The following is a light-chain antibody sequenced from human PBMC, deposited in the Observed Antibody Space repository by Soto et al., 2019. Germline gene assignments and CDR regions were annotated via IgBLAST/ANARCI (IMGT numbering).Light chain of an antibody. CDR3: QQYNDWPLT. CDR1: QSVSGSY. J-gene: IGKJ1*01. Sequence: EIVMTQSPGTLSLSPGEVATLSCRASQSVSGSYLAWYQQKPGQAPRLVIYDASSRATGIPGRFSGSGSGTDFTLTISRLEAEDLALYYCQQYNDWPLTFGQGTKVDIK. V-gene: IGKV3-20*01. CDR2: DAS.